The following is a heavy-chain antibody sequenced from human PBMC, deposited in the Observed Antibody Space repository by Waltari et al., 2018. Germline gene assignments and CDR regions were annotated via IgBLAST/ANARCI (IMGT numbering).Heavy chain of an antibody. D-gene: IGHD5-12*01. CDR3: ARGGNDIVATIDY. CDR2: INPNRGGT. Sequence: QVQLVQSGAEVKKPGASVKVSCKASGYTFTGYYMHWVRQAPGQGPEWMGWINPNRGGTNYAKKFQGRVTMTRDTSISTAYMELSRLRSDDTAVYYCARGGNDIVATIDYWGQGTLVTVSS. V-gene: IGHV1-2*02. J-gene: IGHJ4*02. CDR1: GYTFTGYY.